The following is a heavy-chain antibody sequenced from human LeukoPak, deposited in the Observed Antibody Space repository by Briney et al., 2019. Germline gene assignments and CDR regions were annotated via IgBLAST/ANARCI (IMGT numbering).Heavy chain of an antibody. Sequence: GGSLRLSCAASGFTFSRYTMNWVRQAPGMGLEWLAVLSYDGSYKYYSDSVKGRFTITRDNSKNTLYLQMNSLRTEDTAVYYCSRGAHKRDDYGGFLDYWAQGTLVTVSS. V-gene: IGHV3-30*04. CDR2: LSYDGSYK. D-gene: IGHD4-23*01. CDR3: SRGAHKRDDYGGFLDY. J-gene: IGHJ4*02. CDR1: GFTFSRYT.